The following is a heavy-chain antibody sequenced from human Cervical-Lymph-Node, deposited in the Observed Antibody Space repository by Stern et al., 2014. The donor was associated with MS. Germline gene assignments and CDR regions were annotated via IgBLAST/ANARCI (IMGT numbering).Heavy chain of an antibody. Sequence: VPLEESGGGVVQPGRSLRLSCAASGFTFSSFAMHWVRPAPGKGLEWVAVIAYDGSNKFYADSVKGRFTISRDNSKKTLYLQMNSLRAEDTAVYYCARDWDARYTFDYWGQGTLVTVSS. D-gene: IGHD1-1*01. CDR1: GFTFSSFA. CDR3: ARDWDARYTFDY. V-gene: IGHV3-30*04. J-gene: IGHJ4*02. CDR2: IAYDGSNK.